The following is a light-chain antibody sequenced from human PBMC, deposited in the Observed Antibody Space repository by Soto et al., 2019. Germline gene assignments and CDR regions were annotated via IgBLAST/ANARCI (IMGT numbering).Light chain of an antibody. CDR1: QSISNQ. J-gene: IGKJ1*01. Sequence: DIRMSQSPSALSASVAARVTITCRASQSISNQLNWYQQKPGKAPKLLIFAASSLQSGVPSRFSGSGSGTDFTLTISSLQPEDFATYYCQQSYSTPRTFGQGGKVAIK. V-gene: IGKV1-39*01. CDR3: QQSYSTPRT. CDR2: AAS.